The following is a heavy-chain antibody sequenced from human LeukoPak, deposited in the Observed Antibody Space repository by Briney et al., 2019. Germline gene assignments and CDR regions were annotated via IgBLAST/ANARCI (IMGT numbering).Heavy chain of an antibody. V-gene: IGHV4-39*01. CDR3: ARRPTMGAAFDY. J-gene: IGHJ4*02. CDR1: GGSISSSSYY. CDR2: IYYSGST. Sequence: SETLSLTCTVSGGSISSSSYYWGWIRQPSGKGLEWIGSIYYSGSTYYNPSLKSRVTVSIDTSKNQFSLKLSSVTAADTAVYYCARRPTMGAAFDYWGQGTLVTVSS. D-gene: IGHD3-10*01.